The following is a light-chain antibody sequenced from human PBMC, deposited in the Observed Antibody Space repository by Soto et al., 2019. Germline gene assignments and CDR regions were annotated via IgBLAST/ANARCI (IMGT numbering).Light chain of an antibody. CDR3: QQYNYWPQLT. CDR2: GAY. J-gene: IGKJ4*01. CDR1: QSVTSN. V-gene: IGKV3-15*01. Sequence: EILLTQSPATLPVSPGERATLSCRASQSVTSNLAWYQQKPGQGTRLLIYGAYTRATGIPARFSGSGSGTEFTLTITSLQSEDFGVYYCQQYNYWPQLTFGGGTKVDIK.